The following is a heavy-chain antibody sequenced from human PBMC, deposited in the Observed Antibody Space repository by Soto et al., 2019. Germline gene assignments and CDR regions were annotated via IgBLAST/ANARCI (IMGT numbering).Heavy chain of an antibody. V-gene: IGHV4-34*01. D-gene: IGHD3-16*02. CDR3: ARMPIRVDYVWGSYRYNLGKDYYYGMDV. CDR1: GGSFSGYY. Sequence: SETLSLTCAVYGGSFSGYYWSWIRQPPGKGLEWIGEINHSGSTNYNPSLKSRVTISVDTSKNQFSLKLSSVTAADTAVYYCARMPIRVDYVWGSYRYNLGKDYYYGMDVWGQGTTVTVSS. CDR2: INHSGST. J-gene: IGHJ6*02.